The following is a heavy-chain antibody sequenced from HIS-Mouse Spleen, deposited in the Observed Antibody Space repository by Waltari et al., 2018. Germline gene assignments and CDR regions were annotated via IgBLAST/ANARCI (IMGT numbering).Heavy chain of an antibody. Sequence: QLQLQESGPGLVKPSKTLSLTCTVPGCPISSSCYYRGWIRQPPGKGLEWIGSIYYSGSTYYNPSLKSRVTISVDTSKNQFSLKLSSVTAADTAVYYCAREIPYSSSWYDWYFDLWGRGTLVTVSS. D-gene: IGHD6-13*01. CDR1: GCPISSSCYY. V-gene: IGHV4-39*07. J-gene: IGHJ2*01. CDR2: IYYSGST. CDR3: AREIPYSSSWYDWYFDL.